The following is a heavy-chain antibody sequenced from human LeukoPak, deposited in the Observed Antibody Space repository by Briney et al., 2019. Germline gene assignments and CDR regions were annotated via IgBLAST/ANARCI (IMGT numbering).Heavy chain of an antibody. CDR1: GGSISSSSYY. CDR3: ARHRYSSSWYPTTFDP. CDR2: IYYSGST. J-gene: IGHJ5*02. Sequence: PSETLSLTCTVSGGSISSSSYYWGWIRQPPGKGLEWIGSIYYSGSTYYNPSLKSRVTISVDTSKNQFSLKLSSVTAADTAVYYCARHRYSSSWYPTTFDPWGQGTLVTVSS. D-gene: IGHD6-13*01. V-gene: IGHV4-39*01.